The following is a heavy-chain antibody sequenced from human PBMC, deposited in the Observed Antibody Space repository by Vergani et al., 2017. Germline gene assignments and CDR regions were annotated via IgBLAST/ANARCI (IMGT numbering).Heavy chain of an antibody. V-gene: IGHV3-48*01. CDR2: ISSSSSTI. D-gene: IGHD2-15*01. Sequence: EVQLLESGGGLVQPGGSLRLSCAASGFTFSSYSMNWVRQAPGKGLEWVSYISSSSSTIYYADSVKGRFTISRDNAKNSLYLQMNSLRAEDTAVYYCARDGPLGYCSGGSCYPIYYYYGMDVWGQGTTVTVSS. CDR3: ARDGPLGYCSGGSCYPIYYYYGMDV. CDR1: GFTFSSYS. J-gene: IGHJ6*02.